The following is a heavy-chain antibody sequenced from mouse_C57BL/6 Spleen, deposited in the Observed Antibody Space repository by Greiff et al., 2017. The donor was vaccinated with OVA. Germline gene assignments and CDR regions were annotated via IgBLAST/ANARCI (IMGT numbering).Heavy chain of an antibody. CDR3: TRSRGLDVYYYGSRYFDV. CDR1: GYTFTDYE. D-gene: IGHD1-1*01. CDR2: IDPETGGT. J-gene: IGHJ1*03. V-gene: IGHV1-15*01. Sequence: QVQLKESGAELVRPGASVTLSCKASGYTFTDYEMHWVKQTPVHGLEWIGAIDPETGGTAYNQKFKGKAILTADKSSSTAYMELRSLTSEDSAVYYCTRSRGLDVYYYGSRYFDVWGTGTTVTVSS.